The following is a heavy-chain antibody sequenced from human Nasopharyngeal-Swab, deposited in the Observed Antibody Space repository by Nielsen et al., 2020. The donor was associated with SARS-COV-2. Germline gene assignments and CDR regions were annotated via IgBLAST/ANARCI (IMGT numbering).Heavy chain of an antibody. J-gene: IGHJ4*02. V-gene: IGHV3-73*01. Sequence: GSLRLSCAASEFTFSGFAMHWVRQASGKGLEWVGHIKSKANSYATTYAASVKGRFTISRDDSKNTAFLQMNSLETEDTAVYYCTRSGAYSSGWFLGDYWGQGTLVTSPQ. CDR2: IKSKANSYAT. CDR1: EFTFSGFA. D-gene: IGHD6-19*01. CDR3: TRSGAYSSGWFLGDY.